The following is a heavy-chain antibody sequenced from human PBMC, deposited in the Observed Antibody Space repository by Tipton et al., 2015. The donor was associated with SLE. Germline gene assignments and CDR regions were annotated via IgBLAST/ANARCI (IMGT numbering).Heavy chain of an antibody. D-gene: IGHD1-1*01. V-gene: IGHV4-59*01. CDR2: FYYSGST. CDR1: GGSMSTYY. CDR3: AREDPTQGYYMDV. Sequence: TLSLTCTVSGGSMSTYYWNWIRQFPGKGLEWIGYFYYSGSTSYNPSLKSRVTIFRDTSKNQFSLRLNSVTAGDTAVYYCAREDPTQGYYMDVWGNGTPVTISS. J-gene: IGHJ6*03.